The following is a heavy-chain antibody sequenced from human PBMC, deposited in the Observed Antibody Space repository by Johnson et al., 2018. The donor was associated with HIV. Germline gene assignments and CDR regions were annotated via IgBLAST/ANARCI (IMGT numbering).Heavy chain of an antibody. Sequence: VHLVESGGVVVQPGGSLRLSCAASGFTFDDYTMHWVRQVLGKGLEWVSLISWDGGSTYYADSVKGRFTISRDNSKNSLYLQMNSLRTEDTALYYCAKGYYDSSGYYNAFDIWGQGTMVTVSS. J-gene: IGHJ3*02. CDR3: AKGYYDSSGYYNAFDI. D-gene: IGHD3-22*01. CDR2: ISWDGGST. V-gene: IGHV3-43*01. CDR1: GFTFDDYT.